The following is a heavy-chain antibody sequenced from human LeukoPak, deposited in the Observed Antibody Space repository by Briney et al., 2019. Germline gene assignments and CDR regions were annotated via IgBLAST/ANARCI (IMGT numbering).Heavy chain of an antibody. J-gene: IGHJ4*02. CDR2: ISYDGSNK. Sequence: PGRSLRLSCAASGFTFSSYGMHWVRQAPGKGLEWVAVISYDGSNKYYADSVKGRFTISRDNSKNTLYLQMNSLRAEDTAVYYCEKDGLYDFWSGYPPYYFDYWGQGTLVTVSS. D-gene: IGHD3-3*01. CDR3: EKDGLYDFWSGYPPYYFDY. CDR1: GFTFSSYG. V-gene: IGHV3-30*18.